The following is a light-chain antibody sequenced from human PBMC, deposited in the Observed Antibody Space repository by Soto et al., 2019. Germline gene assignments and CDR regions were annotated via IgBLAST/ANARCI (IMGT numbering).Light chain of an antibody. Sequence: EIVLTQSPGTLSFSPGERATLSCRASQSVSSSYLAWYQQKPGQAPRLLIYGASSRATGIPDRLSGSGSGTDFTLTISRLEPEDFAVYYCQQYGSSPQTFGQGTKVEIK. J-gene: IGKJ1*01. CDR1: QSVSSSY. CDR3: QQYGSSPQT. V-gene: IGKV3-20*01. CDR2: GAS.